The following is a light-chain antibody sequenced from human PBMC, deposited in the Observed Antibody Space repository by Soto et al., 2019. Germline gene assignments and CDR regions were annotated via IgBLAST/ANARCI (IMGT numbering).Light chain of an antibody. J-gene: IGKJ2*01. CDR2: GAS. V-gene: IGKV3-20*01. CDR1: QSVSSIY. Sequence: EIVLTQSPGTLSLSPGERATLSCRASQSVSSIYLAWYQQKPGQAPRLLIYGASSRATGIPDRFSGSGSGTDFTLTISRLEPEDFAVSYCQPHGSSPPYTFGQGTKLEIK. CDR3: QPHGSSPPYT.